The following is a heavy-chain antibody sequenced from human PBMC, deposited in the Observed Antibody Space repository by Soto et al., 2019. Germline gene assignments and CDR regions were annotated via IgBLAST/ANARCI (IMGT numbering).Heavy chain of an antibody. CDR3: ARDGWAGRSKGDY. D-gene: IGHD1-26*01. J-gene: IGHJ4*02. V-gene: IGHV3-48*02. CDR2: ISSTSSTI. CDR1: GFTSSSYS. Sequence: EVQLVESGGGLVQPGGSLRLSCAASGFTSSSYSMNWVRQAPGKGLEWISYISSTSSTIYYADSVKGRFTISRDNANNSLSLQMNSLRDEDTAVSYCARDGWAGRSKGDYWGQGTLVTVSS.